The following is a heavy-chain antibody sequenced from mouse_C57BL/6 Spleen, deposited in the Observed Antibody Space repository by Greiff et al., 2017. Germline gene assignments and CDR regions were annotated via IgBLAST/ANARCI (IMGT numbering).Heavy chain of an antibody. CDR2: ISSGSSTI. CDR1: GFTFSDYG. D-gene: IGHD2-12*01. Sequence: DVMLVESGGGLVKPGGSLKLSCAASGFTFSDYGMHWVRQAPEKGLEWVAYISSGSSTIYYADTVKGRFTISRDNAKNTLFLQRTSLRSEDTAMYYCARGDNIVTYYFDDWGQGTTLTVSS. V-gene: IGHV5-17*01. CDR3: ARGDNIVTYYFDD. J-gene: IGHJ2*01.